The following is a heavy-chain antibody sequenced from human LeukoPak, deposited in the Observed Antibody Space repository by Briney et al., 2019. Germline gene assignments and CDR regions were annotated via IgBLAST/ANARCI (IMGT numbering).Heavy chain of an antibody. Sequence: GGSLRLSCAASGFTFSSYWMSWVRQAPGKGLEWVANIKQGGSEKYYVDSVKGRFTISRHNAKNSLYLQMNSLRAEDTAVYYCARDYSDYYDSSGYFGPSHWYFDLWGRGTLVTVSS. CDR1: GFTFSSYW. D-gene: IGHD3-22*01. V-gene: IGHV3-7*01. CDR2: IKQGGSEK. CDR3: ARDYSDYYDSSGYFGPSHWYFDL. J-gene: IGHJ2*01.